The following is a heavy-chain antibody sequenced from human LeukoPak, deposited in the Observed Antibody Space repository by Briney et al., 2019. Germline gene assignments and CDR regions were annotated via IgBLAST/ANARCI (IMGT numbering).Heavy chain of an antibody. CDR2: IHYDGSNK. D-gene: IGHD2-2*02. J-gene: IGHJ4*02. CDR1: GVIFSNYG. Sequence: GRSLRLSCVASGVIFSNYGMHWVRRAPGKGLEWVAFIHYDGSNKDYADSVKGRFTISRDNSKKTVYLQMNSLRAEDTAIYYCVKEGYCSGASCYNFDYWGQGTLVTV. V-gene: IGHV3-30*02. CDR3: VKEGYCSGASCYNFDY.